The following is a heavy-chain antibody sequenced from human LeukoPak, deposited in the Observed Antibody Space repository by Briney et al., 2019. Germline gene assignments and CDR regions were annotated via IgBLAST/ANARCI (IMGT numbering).Heavy chain of an antibody. CDR3: ARRSGERGGYYYCYFDY. Sequence: PSGTLSSTCAVSGAPTSSTTWCSWVRQPPGKGLEWIVDIYHSGSTNYNPSLKSRVTISVDKSKNQFSLMLSSVTAADTAVYSLARRSGERGGYYYCYFDYWGRGTLVTVSS. J-gene: IGHJ2*01. D-gene: IGHD3-22*01. CDR1: GAPTSSTTW. CDR2: IYHSGST. V-gene: IGHV4-4*02.